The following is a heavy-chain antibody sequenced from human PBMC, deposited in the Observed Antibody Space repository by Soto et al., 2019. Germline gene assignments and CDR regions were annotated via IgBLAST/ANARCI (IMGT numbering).Heavy chain of an antibody. J-gene: IGHJ4*02. Sequence: SETLSLTCAVPGGSISSGGYSWSWIRQPPGKGLEWIGYIYHSGSTYYNPSLKSRVTISVDRSKNQFSLKLSSVTAADTAVYYCARGAPVVNDYWGQGTLVTVSS. D-gene: IGHD3-22*01. CDR2: IYHSGST. CDR3: ARGAPVVNDY. CDR1: GGSISSGGYS. V-gene: IGHV4-30-2*01.